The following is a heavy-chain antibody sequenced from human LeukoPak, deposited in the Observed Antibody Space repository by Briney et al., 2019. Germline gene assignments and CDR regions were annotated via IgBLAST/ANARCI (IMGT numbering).Heavy chain of an antibody. D-gene: IGHD2-15*01. Sequence: GESLKISCAGSGFTFSSYWMHWVRQAPGKGLVWVSRIHSDGSSTSYADSVKGRFTISRDNAKNTLYLQMNSLRVEDTAVYYCARDTIPYCSGGSCSRWHYWGQGTLVTVSS. V-gene: IGHV3-74*01. J-gene: IGHJ4*02. CDR2: IHSDGSST. CDR3: ARDTIPYCSGGSCSRWHY. CDR1: GFTFSSYW.